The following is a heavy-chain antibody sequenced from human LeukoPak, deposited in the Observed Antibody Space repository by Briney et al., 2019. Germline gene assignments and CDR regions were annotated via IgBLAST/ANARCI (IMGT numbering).Heavy chain of an antibody. V-gene: IGHV4-59*01. CDR3: ARGYSSGWYIN. J-gene: IGHJ4*02. CDR2: IYYTGGT. D-gene: IGHD6-19*01. CDR1: GGSISSYY. Sequence: PSETLSLTCTVSGGSISSYYWNWIRQPPGKGLEWIGYIYYTGGTNYNPSLKSRVTISVDTSKNQFSLKLSSVTAADTAVYYCARGYSSGWYINWGQGTLVTVSS.